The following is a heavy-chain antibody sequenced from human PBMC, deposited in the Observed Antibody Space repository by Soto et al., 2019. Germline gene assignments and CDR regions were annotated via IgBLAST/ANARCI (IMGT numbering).Heavy chain of an antibody. CDR3: ARGAYCSSTSCYSSLYYYYYMDV. CDR1: GGTFSSYT. V-gene: IGHV1-69*02. D-gene: IGHD2-2*01. J-gene: IGHJ6*03. CDR2: IIPILGIA. Sequence: QVQLVQSGAEVKKPGSSVKVSCKASGGTFSSYTISWVRQAPGQGLEWVGRIIPILGIANYAQKFQGRVTITADKSTSTAYMELSSLRSEDTAVYYCARGAYCSSTSCYSSLYYYYYMDVWGKGTTVTVSS.